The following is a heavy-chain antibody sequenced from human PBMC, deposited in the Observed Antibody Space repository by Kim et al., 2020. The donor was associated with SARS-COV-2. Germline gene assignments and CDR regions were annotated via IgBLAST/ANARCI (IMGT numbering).Heavy chain of an antibody. V-gene: IGHV1-24*01. CDR3: ATGPLTLANWFDP. J-gene: IGHJ5*02. Sequence: ASVKVSCKVSGYTLTELSMHWVRQAPGKGLEWMGGFDPEDGETIYAQKFQGRVTMTEDTSTDTAYMELSSLRSEDTAVYYCATGPLTLANWFDPWGQGTLDPVPT. CDR2: FDPEDGET. CDR1: GYTLTELS.